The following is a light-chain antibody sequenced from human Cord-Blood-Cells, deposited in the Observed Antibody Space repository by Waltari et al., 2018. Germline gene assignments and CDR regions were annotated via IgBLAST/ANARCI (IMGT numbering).Light chain of an antibody. CDR2: SNK. CDR3: AAWDDSLNGWV. CDR1: SSNLGSNT. J-gene: IGLJ3*02. V-gene: IGLV1-44*01. Sequence: QSVLTQPPSASGTPGQRVTISCSGSSSNLGSNTVNWYQQLPGTAPIPLIYSNKQRPSGVPDRFSGSKSGTSASLAISGLQSEDEADYYCAAWDDSLNGWVFGGGTKLTVL.